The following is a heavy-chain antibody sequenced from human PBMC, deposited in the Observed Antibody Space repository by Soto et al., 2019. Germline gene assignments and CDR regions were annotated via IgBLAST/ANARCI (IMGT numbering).Heavy chain of an antibody. CDR2: ISSNGGST. V-gene: IGHV3-64*01. D-gene: IGHD1-26*01. CDR3: ARLGSGSYYSDY. Sequence: GESLKISCAASGFTFSSYAMHWVRQAPGKGLEYVSAISSNGGSTYYANSVKGRFTISRDNSKNTLYLQMGSLRAEDMAVYYCARLGSGSYYSDYWGQGTLVTVSS. J-gene: IGHJ4*02. CDR1: GFTFSSYA.